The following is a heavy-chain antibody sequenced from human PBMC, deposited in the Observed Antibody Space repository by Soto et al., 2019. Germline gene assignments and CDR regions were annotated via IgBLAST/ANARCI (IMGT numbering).Heavy chain of an antibody. Sequence: QVQLLQSGAEVKKPGASVKISCKASGYTFSFDYLSWVRRAPGQGLQWMGKINPDGGATTYAQSFQGRVSSTSDASTGTVYMELSSITSDDTAVYYCAKGRRNTFWGQGTLVSVSS. CDR1: GYTFSFDY. V-gene: IGHV1-46*01. CDR3: AKGRRNTF. J-gene: IGHJ4*02. D-gene: IGHD3-10*01. CDR2: INPDGGAT.